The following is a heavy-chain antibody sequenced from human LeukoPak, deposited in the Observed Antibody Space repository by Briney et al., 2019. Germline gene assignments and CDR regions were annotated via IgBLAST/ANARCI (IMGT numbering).Heavy chain of an antibody. CDR1: GYTFTSYG. V-gene: IGHV1-18*01. J-gene: IGHJ4*02. Sequence: ASVKVSCKASGYTFTSYGISWVRQAPGQGLEWMGWISAYNGNTNYAQKLQGRVTMTTDTSTSTAHMELRSLRSDDTAVYYCAREHKSIAAADPLDYWGQGTLVTVSS. CDR3: AREHKSIAAADPLDY. D-gene: IGHD6-25*01. CDR2: ISAYNGNT.